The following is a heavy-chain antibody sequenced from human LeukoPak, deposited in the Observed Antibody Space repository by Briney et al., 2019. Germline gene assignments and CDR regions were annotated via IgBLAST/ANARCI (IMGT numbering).Heavy chain of an antibody. J-gene: IGHJ5*02. CDR2: ISAYNGNT. CDR1: GYTFTSYG. CDR3: ARDGRVTNPLGWFDP. Sequence: ASVKDSCKASGYTFTSYGISWVRQAPGQGLEWMGWISAYNGNTNYAQKLQGRVTMTTDTSTSTAYMELRSLRSDDTAVYYCARDGRVTNPLGWFDPWGQGTLVTVSS. V-gene: IGHV1-18*01. D-gene: IGHD2-21*02.